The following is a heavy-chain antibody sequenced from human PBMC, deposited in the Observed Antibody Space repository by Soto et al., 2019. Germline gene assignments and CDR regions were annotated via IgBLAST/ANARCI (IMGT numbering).Heavy chain of an antibody. D-gene: IGHD1-26*01. J-gene: IGHJ6*02. CDR1: GGPITSYY. Sequence: SETLSLTCSVSGGPITSYYWSWIRQPPGKGLEWIGTIYYSGITNYNPSLKSRVSISVDTSRNQFSLKLSSVTAADTAVYYCARFRISVGANPFYYAMDVWGQGITVTVSS. CDR3: ARFRISVGANPFYYAMDV. V-gene: IGHV4-59*01. CDR2: IYYSGIT.